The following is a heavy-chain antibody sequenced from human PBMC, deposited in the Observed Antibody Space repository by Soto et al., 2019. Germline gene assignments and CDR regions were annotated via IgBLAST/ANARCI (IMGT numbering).Heavy chain of an antibody. Sequence: QVQLVESGGGVIQAGRSLRLSCAASGFTLSSYGMHWVRQAPGKGLEWVGVISYDGSNKYYADSVKGRFTISRDNSKNTLYLQMNSLRAEDTAVYYCAKSAGSYYFDYWGQGTLVTVSS. CDR1: GFTLSSYG. V-gene: IGHV3-30*18. CDR3: AKSAGSYYFDY. J-gene: IGHJ4*02. D-gene: IGHD6-19*01. CDR2: ISYDGSNK.